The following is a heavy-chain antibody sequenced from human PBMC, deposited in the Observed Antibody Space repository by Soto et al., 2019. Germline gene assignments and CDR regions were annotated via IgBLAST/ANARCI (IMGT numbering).Heavy chain of an antibody. V-gene: IGHV4-31*03. CDR3: ARDRHTVVVSAEGWFDP. D-gene: IGHD2-21*02. J-gene: IGHJ5*02. CDR2: IYCSGST. Sequence: QVQLQESGPGLVKPSQTLSLTCTVSGGSISNGGYYWSWIRQHPEKGLEWIGYIYCSGSTYYNPSLKSRVTISVDTSKNQFSLKLNSVTAADTAVYYCARDRHTVVVSAEGWFDPWGQGTLVTVSS. CDR1: GGSISNGGYY.